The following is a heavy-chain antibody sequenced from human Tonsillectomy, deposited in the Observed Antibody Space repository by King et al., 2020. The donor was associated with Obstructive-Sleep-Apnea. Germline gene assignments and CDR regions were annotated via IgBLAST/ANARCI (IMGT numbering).Heavy chain of an antibody. D-gene: IGHD3-22*01. J-gene: IGHJ4*02. CDR1: GGSISSGDYY. CDR3: ARAVKTYYYDSSGLDY. Sequence: QLQESGPGLVKPSQTLSLICTVSGGSISSGDYYWSWIRQPPGKGLEWIGYIYYSGGTYYNPSLKSRVTISIDTSKNQFSLKLSSVTAADTAVYFCARAVKTYYYDSSGLDYWGQGTLVTVSS. CDR2: IYYSGGT. V-gene: IGHV4-30-4*01.